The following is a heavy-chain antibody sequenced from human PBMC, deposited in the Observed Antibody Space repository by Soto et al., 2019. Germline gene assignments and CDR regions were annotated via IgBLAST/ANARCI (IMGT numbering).Heavy chain of an antibody. CDR1: GFSFTSYT. CDR3: AKNYVIRGVKGMDV. Sequence: QVQLVESGGGVVQPGRSLRLSCAASGFSFTSYTMYWVRQAPGKGLEWVTLISYDGSNRYYADSVKGRFTISRDNSKNTVYLQMNSLKPEDTAMYFCAKNYVIRGVKGMDVWGQGTTVTVSS. CDR2: ISYDGSNR. J-gene: IGHJ6*02. D-gene: IGHD3-10*01. V-gene: IGHV3-30-3*02.